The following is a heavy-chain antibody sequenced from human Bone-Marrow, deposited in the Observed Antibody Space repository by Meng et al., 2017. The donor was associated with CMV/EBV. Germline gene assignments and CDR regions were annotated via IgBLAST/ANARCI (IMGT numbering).Heavy chain of an antibody. Sequence: QVERVQSGAGGKKPGASGKVSRKASGYTFTGYYMHWVRQAPGQGLEWMGWINPNSGGTNYAQKFQGRVTMTRDTSISTAYMELRRLRSDDTAVYYCARDPAYCGGDCGYWGQGTLVTVSS. CDR1: GYTFTGYY. J-gene: IGHJ4*02. CDR3: ARDPAYCGGDCGY. V-gene: IGHV1-2*02. D-gene: IGHD2-21*01. CDR2: INPNSGGT.